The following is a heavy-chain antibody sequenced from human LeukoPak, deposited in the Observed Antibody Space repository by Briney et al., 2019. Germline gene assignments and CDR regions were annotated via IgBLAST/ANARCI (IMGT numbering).Heavy chain of an antibody. Sequence: PGGSLRLSCAASGFTLEDYAMTWARQAPGKGLEWVSGINWNGLSRGYADSVKGRFTISRDNAKSSLYLQMNNLRVDDTAFYYCARAYKTKTFYDFWSGYYDPWGQGILVTVSS. CDR1: GFTLEDYA. D-gene: IGHD3-3*01. CDR3: ARAYKTKTFYDFWSGYYDP. J-gene: IGHJ5*02. V-gene: IGHV3-20*04. CDR2: INWNGLSR.